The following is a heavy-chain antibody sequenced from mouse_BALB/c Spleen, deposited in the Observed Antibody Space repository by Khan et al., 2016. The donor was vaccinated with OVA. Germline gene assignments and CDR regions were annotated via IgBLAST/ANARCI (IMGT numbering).Heavy chain of an antibody. Sequence: EVQLQQSGPELMKPGASVKISCKASGYSFTSYYLHWVMQSHGESLEWIGYVDPFSGGTTYNQKFKGKATLTVNKSSSPAYMPLSNLKSEDSAVYYCTRHGYVAWFTYWGQGTLVTVSA. CDR2: VDPFSGGT. J-gene: IGHJ3*01. CDR3: TRHGYVAWFTY. V-gene: IGHV1S135*01. D-gene: IGHD2-2*01. CDR1: GYSFTSYY.